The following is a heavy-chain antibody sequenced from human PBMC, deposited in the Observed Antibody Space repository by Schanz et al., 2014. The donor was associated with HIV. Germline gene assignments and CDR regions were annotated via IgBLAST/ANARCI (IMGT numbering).Heavy chain of an antibody. CDR3: ARVGSGSYYVRYFDY. Sequence: QVQLVQSGAEVKKPGASVKVSCKASGYTFTTNDINWVRQATGQGLEWMGWISGYKGNTNYAQKLQGRVTMTTDTSTSTAYMELRSLRSDDTAVYYCARVGSGSYYVRYFDYWGQGTLVTVSS. CDR1: GYTFTTND. D-gene: IGHD3-10*01. V-gene: IGHV1-18*01. J-gene: IGHJ4*02. CDR2: ISGYKGNT.